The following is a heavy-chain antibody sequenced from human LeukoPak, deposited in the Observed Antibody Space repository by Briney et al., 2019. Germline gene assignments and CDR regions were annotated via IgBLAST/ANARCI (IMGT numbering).Heavy chain of an antibody. CDR1: GYSFTGYY. V-gene: IGHV1-2*02. CDR2: MHPNSGGT. J-gene: IGHJ4*02. Sequence: ASVKVSCKGSGYSFTGYYMHWVRQAPGQGLEWMGWMHPNSGGTNYAQKFQGRVTMTRDTSISTAYMELSSLRSDDTAVYYCARALCSGAYCYLFDYWGQGTLVTVSS. D-gene: IGHD2-15*01. CDR3: ARALCSGAYCYLFDY.